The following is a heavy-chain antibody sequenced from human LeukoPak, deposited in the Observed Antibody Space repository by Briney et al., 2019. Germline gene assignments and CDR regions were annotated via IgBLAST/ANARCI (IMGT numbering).Heavy chain of an antibody. CDR1: GYTFTSYG. Sequence: ASVKVSCKAYGYTFTSYGISWVRQAPGQGPEWMGWISTYNGNTNYAQKIQGRVTMTTDTSTSTAYMELRSLRSDDTAVYYCARDKGGYDSNLDYWGQGTQVTVSS. CDR3: ARDKGGYDSNLDY. D-gene: IGHD5-12*01. J-gene: IGHJ4*02. V-gene: IGHV1-18*01. CDR2: ISTYNGNT.